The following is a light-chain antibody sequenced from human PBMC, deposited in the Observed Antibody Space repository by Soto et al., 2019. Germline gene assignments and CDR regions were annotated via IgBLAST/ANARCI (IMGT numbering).Light chain of an antibody. V-gene: IGLV1-40*01. CDR3: QSYDSILSGSCV. J-gene: IGLJ1*01. CDR1: SSNIGAGYD. CDR2: GNS. Sequence: QSVLTQPPSVSGAPGQRVTISCTGSSSNIGAGYDVHWYQQLPGTAPKLLIYGNSNRPSGVPDRFSGSKSGTSASLAITGLQAEDEADYYCQSYDSILSGSCVFGTGTKLTVL.